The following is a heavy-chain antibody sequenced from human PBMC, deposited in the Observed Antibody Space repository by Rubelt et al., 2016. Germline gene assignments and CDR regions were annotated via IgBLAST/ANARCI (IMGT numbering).Heavy chain of an antibody. CDR3: ARAPYRRTDES. CDR2: INPNDSTT. D-gene: IGHD5-12*01. J-gene: IGHJ5*02. CDR1: GYTFTSYY. Sequence: QVQLVQSGAEVKKPGASVRVSCKTSGYTFTSYYIHWVRQAPGQGLEWVGIINPNDSTTAYAPRFQGRVPVTRAPATTTVYKGRSSLRSDDTAGYYCARAPYRRTDESWGQGTLVTVSS. V-gene: IGHV1-46*01.